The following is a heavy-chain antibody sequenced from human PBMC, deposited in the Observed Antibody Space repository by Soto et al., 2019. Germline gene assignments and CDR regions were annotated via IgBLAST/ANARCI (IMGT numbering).Heavy chain of an antibody. V-gene: IGHV4-59*08. CDR3: ARHVVVVTAIAPGGYYYGMDV. D-gene: IGHD2-21*02. Sequence: SGTLSITCTVSGGSIYSYYWGGIRQPPGKGLEWIGYIYYSGSTNYNPSLKSRVTISVDTSKNQFSLKLSSVTAADTAVYYCARHVVVVTAIAPGGYYYGMDVWGQGTTVTVSS. CDR2: IYYSGST. CDR1: GGSIYSYY. J-gene: IGHJ6*02.